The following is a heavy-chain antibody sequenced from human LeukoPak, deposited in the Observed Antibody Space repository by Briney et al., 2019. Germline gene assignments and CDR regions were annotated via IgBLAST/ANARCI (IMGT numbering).Heavy chain of an antibody. CDR2: INTGNGNT. D-gene: IGHD2-21*01. J-gene: IGHJ3*02. CDR3: ARETLIAHAFDI. CDR1: GYTFTTYT. V-gene: IGHV1-3*04. Sequence: ASVKVSCKASGYTFTTYTLHWVRQTPGQRLQWMGCINTGNGNTKYSQEFQGRVTITRDTSASTAYMELSRLRSDDTAVYYCARETLIAHAFDIWGQGTMVTVSS.